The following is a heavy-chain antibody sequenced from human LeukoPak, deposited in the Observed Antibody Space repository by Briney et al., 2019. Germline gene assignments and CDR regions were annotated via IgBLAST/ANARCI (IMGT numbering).Heavy chain of an antibody. CDR1: GFTFSSYS. J-gene: IGHJ5*02. CDR3: TKDPNGDYVGAFDP. D-gene: IGHD4-17*01. V-gene: IGHV3-48*04. CDR2: ISSSSSTI. Sequence: GRSLRLSCAASGFTFSSYSMNWVREAPGKGLEWVSYISSSSSTIYYADSVKGRFTISRDNAKNSLYLQMNSLRAEDTAVYYCTKDPNGDYVGAFDPWGQGTLVTVSS.